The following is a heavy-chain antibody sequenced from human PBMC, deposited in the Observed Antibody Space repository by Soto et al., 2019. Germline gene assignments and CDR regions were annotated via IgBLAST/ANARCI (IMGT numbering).Heavy chain of an antibody. Sequence: PGGSLRLSCAASGFTFSDYYMSWIRQAPGKGLEWVSYISSSGSTIYYADSVRGRFTISRDNAKNSLYLQMNSLRAEDTAVYYCARFLGALNYYYYYGMDVWGQGTTVTVSS. V-gene: IGHV3-11*01. CDR1: GFTFSDYY. J-gene: IGHJ6*02. CDR2: ISSSGSTI. CDR3: ARFLGALNYYYYYGMDV.